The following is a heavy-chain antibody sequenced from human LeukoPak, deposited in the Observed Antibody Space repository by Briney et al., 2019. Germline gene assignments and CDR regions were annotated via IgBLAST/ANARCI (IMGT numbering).Heavy chain of an antibody. CDR2: IYPGDSDT. CDR3: ARHGDQQLVPPVGLYYYYGMDV. D-gene: IGHD6-6*01. V-gene: IGHV5-51*01. Sequence: AGESLKISCRGSGYSFTSYWIGWVRQMPGKGLEWMGIIYPGDSDTRYSPSFQGQVTISADKSISTAYLQWSSLKASDTAMYYCARHGDQQLVPPVGLYYYYGMDVWGQGTTVTVSS. J-gene: IGHJ6*02. CDR1: GYSFTSYW.